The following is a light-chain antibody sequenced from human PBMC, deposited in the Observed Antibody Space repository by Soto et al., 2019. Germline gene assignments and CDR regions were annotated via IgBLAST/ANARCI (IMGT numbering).Light chain of an antibody. CDR3: AAWDDSLSAVL. CDR2: RNN. J-gene: IGLJ2*01. V-gene: IGLV1-47*01. Sequence: QSVLTQPPSASGAPGQRVTISCSGSSSNIGSNYVYWYQQLPGTAPKLLIYRNNQRRSGVPDRFSGSKSGTSVSLAVSGLRYEDEADYYCAAWDDSLSAVLFGGGTKVTVL. CDR1: SSNIGSNY.